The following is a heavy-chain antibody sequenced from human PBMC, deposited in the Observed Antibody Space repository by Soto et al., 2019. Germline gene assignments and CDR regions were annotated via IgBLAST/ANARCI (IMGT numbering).Heavy chain of an antibody. V-gene: IGHV3-23*01. D-gene: IGHD3-9*01. CDR1: GFTVCNYA. CDR2: ITGTGNSI. Sequence: PGGSRRPSWSVSGFTVCNYAMSWVRQAPGKGLEWVAGITGTGNSISYSDSVRGRFTISRDNSENTLYLQMNSLRAEDTAVYWCAKTPNSRLLNSWGQGALVTFSS. J-gene: IGHJ4*02. CDR3: AKTPNSRLLNS.